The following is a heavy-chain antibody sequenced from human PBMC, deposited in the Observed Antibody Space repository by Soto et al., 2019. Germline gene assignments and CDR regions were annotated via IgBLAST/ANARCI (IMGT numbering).Heavy chain of an antibody. D-gene: IGHD3-3*01. CDR1: GGTVSSYA. CDR2: IIPIFGTA. CDR3: ARGDRWSGYYGMEG. V-gene: IGHV1-69*13. J-gene: IGHJ6*04. Sequence: SSVKGSCKGSGGTVSSYAISWVRQAPGQGLDWMGGIIPIFGTANYAQNFQGRVTIAAEASTSSAYMELSSLRSEATGVYDCARGDRWSGYYGMEGWG.